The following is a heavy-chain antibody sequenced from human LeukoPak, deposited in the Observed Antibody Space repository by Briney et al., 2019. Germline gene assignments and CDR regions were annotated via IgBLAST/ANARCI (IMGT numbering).Heavy chain of an antibody. V-gene: IGHV3-11*01. CDR1: GFTFSDYY. CDR3: AKMGGYSSTWYFDT. J-gene: IGHJ4*02. D-gene: IGHD6-13*01. Sequence: GGSLRLSCAASGFTFSDYYMSWIRQAPGKGLEWVSYISSSGSTIYYADSVKGRFTISRDNAKNSLYLQMNSLRAEDTAVYYCAKMGGYSSTWYFDTWGQGTLVTVSS. CDR2: ISSSGSTI.